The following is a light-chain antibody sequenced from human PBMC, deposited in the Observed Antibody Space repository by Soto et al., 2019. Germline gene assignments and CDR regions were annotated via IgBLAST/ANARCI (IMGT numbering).Light chain of an antibody. J-gene: IGKJ5*01. V-gene: IGKV1-39*01. CDR2: AAS. CDR1: ESIARH. Sequence: DLQMTQSPSSLSASVGDRVTITCRASESIARHLNWYQQKPGKAPKLLIYAASSLQNGVPSRFRGGGCGTEFTLTISNLQPEDFATYYCQQSYSALSITFGQGTRLEIK. CDR3: QQSYSALSIT.